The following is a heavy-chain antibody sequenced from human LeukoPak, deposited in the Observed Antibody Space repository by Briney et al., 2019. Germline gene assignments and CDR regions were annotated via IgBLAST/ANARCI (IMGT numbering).Heavy chain of an antibody. Sequence: PGGSLRLSCAASGFTFSSYAMSWVRQAPGKGLEWVSAISGSGGSTYYADSVKGRFTISRDNSKNTLYLQMNSPRAEDTAVYYCAKDFAYYYDSSGHFDYWGRGTLVTVSS. CDR2: ISGSGGST. J-gene: IGHJ4*02. V-gene: IGHV3-23*01. D-gene: IGHD3-22*01. CDR1: GFTFSSYA. CDR3: AKDFAYYYDSSGHFDY.